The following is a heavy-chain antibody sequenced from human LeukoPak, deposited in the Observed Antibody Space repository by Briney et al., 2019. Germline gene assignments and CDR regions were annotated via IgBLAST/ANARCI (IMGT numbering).Heavy chain of an antibody. CDR1: GFTLSSAW. CDR2: IKSKTDGGTT. D-gene: IGHD5-18*01. V-gene: IGHV3-15*01. Sequence: GSLRLYRAAPGFTLSSAWMSWVRQAPGKGLEWVGRIKSKTDGGTTDYAAPVKDRFAISRDDSINTLYLQMNSLKTEDTAVDYCSTFSYTPVVRGQNWGQGTLVTVSS. J-gene: IGHJ4*02. CDR3: STFSYTPVVRGQN.